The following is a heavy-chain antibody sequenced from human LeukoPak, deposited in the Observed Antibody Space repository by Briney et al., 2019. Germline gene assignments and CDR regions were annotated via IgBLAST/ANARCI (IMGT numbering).Heavy chain of an antibody. V-gene: IGHV1-2*02. CDR2: INPSNGVT. CDR1: GYTFTGYY. CDR3: ARERSDFGDYRHNCFDP. Sequence: ASVKVSCKASGYTFTGYYMHWVRQAPGQGLEWMGWINPSNGVTKYAQKFQGRVTMTRDTSVTTAYMDLSRLRSDDTAVYYCARERSDFGDYRHNCFDPWGQGTLVTVSS. D-gene: IGHD4-17*01. J-gene: IGHJ5*02.